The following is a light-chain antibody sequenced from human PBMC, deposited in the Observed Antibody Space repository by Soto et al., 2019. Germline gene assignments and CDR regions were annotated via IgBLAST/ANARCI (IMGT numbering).Light chain of an antibody. CDR3: QKYGSAPVT. CDR2: ASA. J-gene: IGKJ5*01. V-gene: IGKV1-27*01. CDR1: QDISNY. Sequence: DIQMTQSPSSLSASVGDRVTITCRASQDISNYLAWYQQKPGKVPKLLIYASAALQSGVPSRFSGSGSGTDFTLTISSLQPEDVATYFCQKYGSAPVTFGQGTRLGIK.